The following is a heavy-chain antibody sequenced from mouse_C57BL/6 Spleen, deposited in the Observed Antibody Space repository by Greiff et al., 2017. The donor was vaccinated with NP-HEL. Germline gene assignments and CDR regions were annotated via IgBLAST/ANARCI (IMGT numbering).Heavy chain of an antibody. CDR3: AKVGDYYGSSPFAY. D-gene: IGHD1-1*01. J-gene: IGHJ3*01. Sequence: VKLVESGPGLVAPSQSLSITCTVSGFSLTSYGVSWVRQPPGKGLEWLGVIWGDGSTNYHSALISRLSISKDNSKSQVFLQLHSLQPNDTATYFCAKVGDYYGSSPFAYWGQGTLVTVSA. CDR2: IWGDGST. CDR1: GFSLTSYG. V-gene: IGHV2-3*01.